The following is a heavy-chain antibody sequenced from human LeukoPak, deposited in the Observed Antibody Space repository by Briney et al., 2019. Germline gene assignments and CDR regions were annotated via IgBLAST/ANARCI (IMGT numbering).Heavy chain of an antibody. J-gene: IGHJ4*02. V-gene: IGHV1-24*01. CDR1: GYTLTELS. Sequence: GASVKVSCKVSGYTLTELSMHWVRQAPGKGLEWMGGFDPEDGETIYAQKFQGRVTMTEDTPTDTAYMELSSLRSEDTAVYYCATTYYYGSGTFDYWGQGTLVTVSS. D-gene: IGHD3-10*01. CDR3: ATTYYYGSGTFDY. CDR2: FDPEDGET.